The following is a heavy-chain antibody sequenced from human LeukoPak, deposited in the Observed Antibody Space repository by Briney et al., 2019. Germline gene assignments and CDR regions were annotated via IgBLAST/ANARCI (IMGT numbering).Heavy chain of an antibody. V-gene: IGHV1-46*01. J-gene: IGHJ4*02. Sequence: ASVKVSCKASGYTFTSYYMHWVRQAPGQGLEWMGIINPSGGSTSYAQKFQGRVTMTRDTSTSTVYMELSSLGSEDTAVYYCARPAVDGYYFDYWGQGTLVTVSS. CDR3: ARPAVDGYYFDY. CDR1: GYTFTSYY. D-gene: IGHD2-21*01. CDR2: INPSGGST.